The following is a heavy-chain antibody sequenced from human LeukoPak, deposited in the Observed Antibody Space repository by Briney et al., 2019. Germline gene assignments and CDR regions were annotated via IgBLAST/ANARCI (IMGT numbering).Heavy chain of an antibody. Sequence: SETLSLTCTVSLGSISSYYWSWIRQPPGKGLEWIGYIYYSGRTNYNPSLKSRVTISVDTSKNQFSLKLSSVTAADTAVYYCARWFDSLWFGEGPHMDVWGKGTTVTISS. V-gene: IGHV4-59*13. CDR3: ARWFDSLWFGEGPHMDV. CDR1: LGSISSYY. CDR2: IYYSGRT. J-gene: IGHJ6*03. D-gene: IGHD3-10*01.